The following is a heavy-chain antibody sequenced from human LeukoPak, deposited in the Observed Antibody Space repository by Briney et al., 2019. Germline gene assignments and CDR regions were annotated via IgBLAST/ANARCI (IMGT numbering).Heavy chain of an antibody. CDR1: GFTFSSYG. Sequence: GGSLRLSCAASGFTFSSYGMHWVRQAPGKGLEWVAVISYDGSNKYYADSVKGRFTISRDNSKSTLYLQMNSLRAEDTAVYYCAKEKIAAAAIVYFDYWGQGTLVTVSS. CDR3: AKEKIAAAAIVYFDY. V-gene: IGHV3-30*18. J-gene: IGHJ4*02. D-gene: IGHD6-13*01. CDR2: ISYDGSNK.